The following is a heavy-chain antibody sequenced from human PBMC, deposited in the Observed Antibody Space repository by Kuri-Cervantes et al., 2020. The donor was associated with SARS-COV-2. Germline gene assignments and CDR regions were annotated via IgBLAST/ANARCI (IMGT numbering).Heavy chain of an antibody. Sequence: GESLKISCAASGFTFRSYAMSWVRQAPGKGLEWVSVIYSGGSSTYYADSVKGRFTISRDNSKNTLYLQMNSLRAEDTAVYYCAKDREVHDYGGSFDYGGQGTLGTVSS. J-gene: IGHJ4*02. CDR2: IYSGGSST. CDR1: GFTFRSYA. V-gene: IGHV3-23*03. CDR3: AKDREVHDYGGSFDY. D-gene: IGHD4-17*01.